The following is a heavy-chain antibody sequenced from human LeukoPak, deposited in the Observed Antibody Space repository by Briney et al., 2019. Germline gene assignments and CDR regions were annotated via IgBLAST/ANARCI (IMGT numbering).Heavy chain of an antibody. CDR3: ARRYNWNDRWD. J-gene: IGHJ4*02. D-gene: IGHD1-1*01. V-gene: IGHV4-4*07. Sequence: SETLSLTCTVSGGSISSYYWSWIRQPAGKGLEWIGRIYTSGSTNYNPSLKSRLTIDTSKNQFSLRLSSVTAADTAFYYCARRYNWNDRWDWGQGTLVTVSP. CDR1: GGSISSYY. CDR2: IYTSGST.